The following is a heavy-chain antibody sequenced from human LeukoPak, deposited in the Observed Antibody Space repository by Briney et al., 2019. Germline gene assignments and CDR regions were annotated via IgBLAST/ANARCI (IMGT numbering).Heavy chain of an antibody. CDR1: GFAVSSSNY. J-gene: IGHJ4*02. Sequence: PGGSLRLSCAASGFAVSSSNYMRWVRQAPGKGLEWVSVIYSGGSTYYADSVKGRFTISRDNSKNTLYLQMNSLRAEDTAVYYCARGYLWIAAAGHFDYWGQGTLVTVSS. V-gene: IGHV3-53*01. CDR3: ARGYLWIAAAGHFDY. D-gene: IGHD6-13*01. CDR2: IYSGGST.